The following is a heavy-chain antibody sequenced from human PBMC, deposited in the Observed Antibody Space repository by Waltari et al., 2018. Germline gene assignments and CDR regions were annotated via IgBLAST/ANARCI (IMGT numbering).Heavy chain of an antibody. CDR2: IYHSGGT. D-gene: IGHD2-15*01. V-gene: IGHV4-4*02. J-gene: IGHJ3*02. CDR1: GGAISSSNW. Sequence: QVQLQESGPGLVKPSGTLSLTCAVSGGAISSSNWWRWVGEPQGKGLELIGDIYHSGGTNYNPSLKSRVTISVDKSKNQFSLKLSSVTAADTAVYYCARGCSGGSCYSIAAFDIWGQGTMVTVSS. CDR3: ARGCSGGSCYSIAAFDI.